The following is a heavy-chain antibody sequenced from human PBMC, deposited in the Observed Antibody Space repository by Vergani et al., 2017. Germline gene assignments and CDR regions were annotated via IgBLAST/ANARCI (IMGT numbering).Heavy chain of an antibody. V-gene: IGHV4-59*01. CDR3: ARNPYCGGDCYSDDFDI. CDR2: IYYSGST. CDR1: GGSISSYY. Sequence: QVQLHESGPGLVKPSETLYLTCTVSGGSISSYYWSWIRQPPGKGLEWIGYIYYSGSTNYNPSLKSRVTISVDTSKNQFSLKLSSVTAADTAVYYFARNPYCGGDCYSDDFDIWGQGTMVTVSS. D-gene: IGHD2-21*02. J-gene: IGHJ3*02.